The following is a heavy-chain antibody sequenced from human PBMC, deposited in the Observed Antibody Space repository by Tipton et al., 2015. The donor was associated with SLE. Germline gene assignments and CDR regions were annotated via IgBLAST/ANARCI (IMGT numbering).Heavy chain of an antibody. CDR3: ARIRPGHGDPFDF. Sequence: TLSLTCIVSGDSISSGPYYWSWIRQPAGKGLEWIGRMYGTGETSYNPSLESRLTISADTSQNQIFLELNSVTAADTAVYYCARIRPGHGDPFDFWGQGILVTVSS. D-gene: IGHD3-3*01. V-gene: IGHV4-61*02. CDR2: MYGTGET. J-gene: IGHJ4*02. CDR1: GDSISSGPYY.